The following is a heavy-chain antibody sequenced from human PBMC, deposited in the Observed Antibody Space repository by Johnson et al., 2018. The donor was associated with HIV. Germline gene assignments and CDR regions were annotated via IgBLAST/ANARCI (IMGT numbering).Heavy chain of an antibody. Sequence: VQLVESGGGLVQPGGSLRLSCAASGFTFSSYAMSWVRQAPGQGLEWVSAISGSCGSTYYADSVKGRFTISRDNSKNTLYLQMNSLRAEDTAVYYCATDIVVVLAVTGTGAAFDIWGQGTMVTVSS. D-gene: IGHD2-15*01. CDR1: GFTFSSYA. V-gene: IGHV3-23*04. CDR3: ATDIVVVLAVTGTGAAFDI. J-gene: IGHJ3*02. CDR2: ISGSCGST.